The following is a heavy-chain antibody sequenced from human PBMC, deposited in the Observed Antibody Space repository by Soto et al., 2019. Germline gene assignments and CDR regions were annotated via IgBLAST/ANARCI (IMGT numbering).Heavy chain of an antibody. CDR2: ISARGGSL. CDR1: GFSFSSYA. CDR3: AKGSIAYSASVAN. V-gene: IGHV3-23*01. J-gene: IGHJ4*02. D-gene: IGHD5-12*01. Sequence: EVQLLESGGGLVQPGGSLRLSCAASGFSFSSYAMVWVRQAPGKGLEWVSVISARGGSLYFVDAVKGRLTISRAHSKNVLSLEMNSLRAEHTATYFCAKGSIAYSASVANWGQGTRVVLSS.